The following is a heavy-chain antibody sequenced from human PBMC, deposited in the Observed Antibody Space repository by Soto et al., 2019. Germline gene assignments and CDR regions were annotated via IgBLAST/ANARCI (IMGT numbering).Heavy chain of an antibody. J-gene: IGHJ6*02. CDR3: AREVSGYCSGGSCYTIIYYYYGMVV. Sequence: GGSLRLSCAASGFTFSSYWMHWVRQAPGKGLVWVSRINSDGSSTSYADSVKGRFTISRDNAKNTLYLQMNSLRAEDTAVYYCAREVSGYCSGGSCYTIIYYYYGMVVWGQGTTVTVSS. D-gene: IGHD2-15*01. CDR1: GFTFSSYW. V-gene: IGHV3-74*01. CDR2: INSDGSST.